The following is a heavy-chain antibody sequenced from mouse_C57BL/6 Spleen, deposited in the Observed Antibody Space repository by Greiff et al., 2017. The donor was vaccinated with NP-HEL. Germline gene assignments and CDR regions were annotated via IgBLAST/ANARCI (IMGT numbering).Heavy chain of an antibody. CDR2: IRSKSNNYAT. V-gene: IGHV10-1*01. J-gene: IGHJ4*01. CDR3: VRHKGAMDY. CDR1: GFSFNTYA. Sequence: EVNVVESGGGLVQPKGSLKLSCAASGFSFNTYAMNWVRQAPGKGLEWVARIRSKSNNYATYYADSVKDRFTISRDDSESMLYLQMNNLKTEDTAMYYCVRHKGAMDYWGQGTSVTVSS.